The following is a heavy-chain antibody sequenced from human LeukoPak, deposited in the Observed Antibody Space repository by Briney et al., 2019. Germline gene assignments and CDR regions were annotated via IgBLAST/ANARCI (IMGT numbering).Heavy chain of an antibody. CDR2: IYYSGST. CDR3: ARVLYYYDSSGYYRYYYYYMDV. V-gene: IGHV4-59*01. CDR1: GGSISSYY. Sequence: SETLSLTCTVSGGSISSYYWSWIRQPPGKGLEWIGYIYYSGSTNYNPSLKSRVTISVDTSKNQFSLKLSSVTAADTAVYYCARVLYYYDSSGYYRYYYYYMDVWGKGTTVTISS. D-gene: IGHD3-22*01. J-gene: IGHJ6*03.